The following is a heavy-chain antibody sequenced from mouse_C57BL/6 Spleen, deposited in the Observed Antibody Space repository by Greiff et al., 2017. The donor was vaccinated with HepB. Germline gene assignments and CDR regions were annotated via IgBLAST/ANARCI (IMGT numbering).Heavy chain of an antibody. CDR1: GFTFSDFY. Sequence: EVMLVDSGGGLVQSGRSLRLSCATSGFTFSDFYMEWVRQAPGKGLEWIAASRNKANDYTTEYSASVKGRFIVSRDTSQSILYLQMNALRAEDTAIYYCARDDYDAMDYWGQGTSVTVSS. J-gene: IGHJ4*01. CDR2: SRNKANDYTT. V-gene: IGHV7-1*01. CDR3: ARDDYDAMDY.